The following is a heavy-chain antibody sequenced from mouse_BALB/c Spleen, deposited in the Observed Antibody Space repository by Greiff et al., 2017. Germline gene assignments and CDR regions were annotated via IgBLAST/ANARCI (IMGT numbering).Heavy chain of an antibody. CDR2: ISSGSSTI. D-gene: IGHD1-2*01. Sequence: VESGGGLVQPGGSRKLSCAASGFTFSSFGMHWVRQAPEKGLEWVAYISSGSSTIYYADTVKGRFTISRDNPKNTLFLQMTSLRSEDTAMYYCARSGTTARFDYWGQGTTLTVSS. CDR3: ARSGTTARFDY. CDR1: GFTFSSFG. V-gene: IGHV5-17*02. J-gene: IGHJ2*01.